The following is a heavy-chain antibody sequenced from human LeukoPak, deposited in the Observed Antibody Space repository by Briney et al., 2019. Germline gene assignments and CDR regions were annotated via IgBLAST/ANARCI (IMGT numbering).Heavy chain of an antibody. CDR3: ARARSGGWELDY. Sequence: GRSLRLSCAASGFTFSGYGMHWVRQAPGKGLEWVAVIWSDGSIKYYADSVKGRFTISRDNSKNTLYLQMNSLRAEDTAVYSCARARSGGWELDYWGQGTLVTVSS. V-gene: IGHV3-33*01. J-gene: IGHJ4*02. CDR2: IWSDGSIK. CDR1: GFTFSGYG. D-gene: IGHD6-19*01.